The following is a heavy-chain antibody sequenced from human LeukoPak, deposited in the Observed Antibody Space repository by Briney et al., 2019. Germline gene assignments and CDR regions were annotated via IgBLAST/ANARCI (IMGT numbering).Heavy chain of an antibody. V-gene: IGHV3-23*01. CDR3: AKDQGTKMATTFDY. Sequence: GGSLRLSCAASGFTFSSYAMSWVRQAPGKGLEWVSAISSGDGSTYYADSVKGRFTISRDNSKNALYLQVNSLRAEDTAVYYCAKDQGTKMATTFDYWGQGTLVTVSS. CDR1: GFTFSSYA. J-gene: IGHJ4*02. CDR2: ISSGDGST. D-gene: IGHD5-24*01.